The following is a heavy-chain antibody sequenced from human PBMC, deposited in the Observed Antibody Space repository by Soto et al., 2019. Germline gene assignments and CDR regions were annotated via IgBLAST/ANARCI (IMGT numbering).Heavy chain of an antibody. CDR1: GLTFNNYW. V-gene: IGHV3-74*01. CDR3: ARGSNTYPSY. D-gene: IGHD2-21*01. J-gene: IGHJ4*02. CDR2: INIDGGTT. Sequence: GGSMRLSCAVSGLTFNNYWMHWVRQAPGKGLVWVSRINIDGGTTSYADSVKGRFTISRDNAKNTLYLQMSSLRAEDTAVYYCARGSNTYPSYWGRGTLVTVSS.